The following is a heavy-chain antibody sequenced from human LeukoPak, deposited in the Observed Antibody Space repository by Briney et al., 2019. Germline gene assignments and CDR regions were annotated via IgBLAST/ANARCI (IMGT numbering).Heavy chain of an antibody. CDR2: MNPNSGNT. D-gene: IGHD3-22*01. CDR1: GYTFTSYD. J-gene: IGHJ4*02. CDR3: ARYYYDSSGYYRTYYSDY. V-gene: IGHV1-8*01. Sequence: ASVKVSCKASGYTFTSYDINWVRQATGQGLEWMGWMNPNSGNTGYAQKFQGRVTMIRNTSISTAYMELSSLRSEDTAVYYCARYYYDSSGYYRTYYSDYWGQGTLVTVSS.